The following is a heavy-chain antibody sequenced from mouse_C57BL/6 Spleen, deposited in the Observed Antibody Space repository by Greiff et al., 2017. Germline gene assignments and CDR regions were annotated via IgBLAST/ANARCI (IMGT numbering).Heavy chain of an antibody. Sequence: EVMLVESGGGLVQPGGSMKLSCAASGFTFSDAWMDWVRQSPEKGLEWVAEIRNKANNHATYYAESVKGRFTISRDDSKSSVYLQMNSLRAEDTGIYYCTRGNYGYDTWFAYWGQGTLVTVSA. V-gene: IGHV6-6*01. J-gene: IGHJ3*01. CDR2: IRNKANNHAT. D-gene: IGHD2-2*01. CDR1: GFTFSDAW. CDR3: TRGNYGYDTWFAY.